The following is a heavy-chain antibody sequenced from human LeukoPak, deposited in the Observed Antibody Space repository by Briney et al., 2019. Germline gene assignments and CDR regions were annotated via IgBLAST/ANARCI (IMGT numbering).Heavy chain of an antibody. Sequence: PSETLSLTCTVSGYSISSGYYWGWIRPPPGKGLEWIGSIYHSGSTYYNPSLKSRVTISVDTSKNQFSLKLSSVTAADTAVYYCARLLGYCSSTSCLLQYNWFDPWGQGTLVTVSS. CDR1: GYSISSGYY. CDR3: ARLLGYCSSTSCLLQYNWFDP. D-gene: IGHD2-2*01. J-gene: IGHJ5*02. V-gene: IGHV4-38-2*02. CDR2: IYHSGST.